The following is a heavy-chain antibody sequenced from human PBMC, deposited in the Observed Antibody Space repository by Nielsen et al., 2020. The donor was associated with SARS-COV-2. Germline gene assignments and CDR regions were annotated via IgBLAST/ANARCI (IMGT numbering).Heavy chain of an antibody. CDR3: ARDKWGAVAGPADS. CDR2: ISSRSDWL. V-gene: IGHV3-21*06. J-gene: IGHJ4*02. CDR1: GFTFRSYT. Sequence: GGSLRLSCAASGFTFRSYTMNWVRQAPGKGLEWVSSISSRSDWLYYADSVKGRFTISRDNAENSLYLQMSSLRAEDTAVYYCARDKWGAVAGPADSWGQGTLVTVSA. D-gene: IGHD6-19*01.